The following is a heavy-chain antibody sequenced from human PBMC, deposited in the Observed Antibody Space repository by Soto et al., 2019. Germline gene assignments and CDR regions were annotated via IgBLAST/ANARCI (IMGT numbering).Heavy chain of an antibody. CDR3: ARGVGSGGWYSPVAY. CDR2: ISAYNGNT. J-gene: IGHJ4*02. Sequence: QVQLVQSGAEVKKPGASVKVSCKASGYTFTSYGISWVRQAPGQGLEWMGWISAYNGNTNYAQKLQGRVTMTTDTPPRTAYREWRSLGSDDTAVYYCARGVGSGGWYSPVAYWGQGTLVTVSS. CDR1: GYTFTSYG. D-gene: IGHD6-13*01. V-gene: IGHV1-18*01.